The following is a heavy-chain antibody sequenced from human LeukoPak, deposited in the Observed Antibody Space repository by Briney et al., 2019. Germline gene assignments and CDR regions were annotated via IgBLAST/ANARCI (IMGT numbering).Heavy chain of an antibody. D-gene: IGHD4-17*01. CDR1: GFIFTDYW. Sequence: GGSMRLSCAASGFIFTDYWMHWVRQGPGKELVWVARISGDGRGTTYADSVKGRFTISRDNAKNSLFLQMNSLRAEDTAVYYCARGSYGDYDYWGQGTLVTVSS. V-gene: IGHV3-74*01. CDR3: ARGSYGDYDY. J-gene: IGHJ4*02. CDR2: ISGDGRGT.